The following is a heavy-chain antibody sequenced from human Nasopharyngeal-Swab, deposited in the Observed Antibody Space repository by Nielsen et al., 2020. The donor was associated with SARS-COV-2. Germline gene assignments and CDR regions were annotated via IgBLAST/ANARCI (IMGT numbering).Heavy chain of an antibody. V-gene: IGHV1-46*01. J-gene: IGHJ2*01. CDR2: INPSGGST. CDR3: ARDLYSSGWYRTNWYFDL. CDR1: GYTFTNSH. D-gene: IGHD6-19*01. Sequence: ASVKVSCKASGYTFTNSHMHWVRQAPGQGLEWMGIINPSGGSTSYAQKFQGRVTMTRDTSTSTVYMELSSLRSEDTAVYYCARDLYSSGWYRTNWYFDLWGRGTLVTVSS.